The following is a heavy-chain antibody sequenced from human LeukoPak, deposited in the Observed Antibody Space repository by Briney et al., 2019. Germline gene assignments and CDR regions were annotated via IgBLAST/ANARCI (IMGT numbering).Heavy chain of an antibody. J-gene: IGHJ4*02. V-gene: IGHV1-2*02. D-gene: IGHD6-13*01. CDR3: ARDPEAAAGTDNDY. CDR2: INPNSGGT. CDR1: GYTFSNYG. Sequence: GASVKVSCKASGYTFSNYGITWVRQAPGQGLEWLGWINPNSGGTNYAQKFQGRVTMTRDTSISTAYMELSRLRSDDTAVYYCARDPEAAAGTDNDYWGQGTLVTVSS.